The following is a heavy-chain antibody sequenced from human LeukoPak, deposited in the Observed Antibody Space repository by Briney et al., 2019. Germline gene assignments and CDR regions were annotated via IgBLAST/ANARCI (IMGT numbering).Heavy chain of an antibody. CDR3: ARGSWGPVVSYYFDY. CDR2: ISSSGSTI. V-gene: IGHV3-48*03. Sequence: GGSLRLSCAASGFTFSSYEMNWVRQAPGKGLEWVSYISSSGSTIYYADSVKGRFTISRDNAKNSLYLQMNSLKAEDTAVYYCARGSWGPVVSYYFDYWGQGTLVTVSS. D-gene: IGHD3-22*01. J-gene: IGHJ4*02. CDR1: GFTFSSYE.